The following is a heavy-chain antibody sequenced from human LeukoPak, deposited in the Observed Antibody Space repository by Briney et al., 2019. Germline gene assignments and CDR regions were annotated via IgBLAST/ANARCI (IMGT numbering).Heavy chain of an antibody. V-gene: IGHV4-34*01. CDR3: ARISSSDWYNERGAFDV. Sequence: ETLSLTCAVYGGSFSGYYWSWIRQPPGKGLEWIGEINHSGSTNYNPSLKSRVTISVDTSKNQFSLKLSSVTAADTAVYYCARISSSDWYNERGAFDVWGQGTMVTVSS. D-gene: IGHD6-13*01. J-gene: IGHJ3*01. CDR2: INHSGST. CDR1: GGSFSGYY.